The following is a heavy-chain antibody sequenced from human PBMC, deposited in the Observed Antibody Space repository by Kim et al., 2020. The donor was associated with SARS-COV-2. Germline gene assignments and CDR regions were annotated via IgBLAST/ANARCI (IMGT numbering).Heavy chain of an antibody. CDR1: GFTFSSYA. CDR2: ISYDGSNK. D-gene: IGHD4-17*01. V-gene: IGHV3-30*04. Sequence: GGSLRLSCAASGFTFSSYAMHWVRQAPGKGLEWVAVISYDGSNKYYADSVKGRFTISRDNSKNTLYLQMNSLRAEDTAVYYCARDFGDYVVAAFDYWGQG. J-gene: IGHJ4*02. CDR3: ARDFGDYVVAAFDY.